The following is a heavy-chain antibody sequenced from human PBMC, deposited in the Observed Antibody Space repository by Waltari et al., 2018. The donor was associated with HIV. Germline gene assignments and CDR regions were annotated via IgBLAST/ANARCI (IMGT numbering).Heavy chain of an antibody. V-gene: IGHV1-69*08. Sequence: QVKLVQSGAEVRTPGSSVMVSCMASGGSFTSYSIHWVRQPPGQGLEWMGRVIPMSGTAMKAQKFQARVTISADKSTTTAYMELTSLRTEDTAVYYCASARETMGVDFDFWGQGTLVTVSS. CDR3: ASARETMGVDFDF. CDR1: GGSFTSYS. CDR2: VIPMSGTA. D-gene: IGHD3-10*01. J-gene: IGHJ4*02.